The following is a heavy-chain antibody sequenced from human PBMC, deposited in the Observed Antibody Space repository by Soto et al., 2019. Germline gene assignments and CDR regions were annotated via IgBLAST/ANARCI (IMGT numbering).Heavy chain of an antibody. J-gene: IGHJ3*02. D-gene: IGHD3-10*01. CDR2: ISAYNGNT. CDR3: ARDSAPYYYGSGSYHDAFDI. V-gene: IGHV1-18*01. CDR1: GYTFTSYG. Sequence: ASVKVSCKASGYTFTSYGISWVRQAPGRGLEWMGWISAYNGNTNYAQKLQGRVTMTTDTSTSTAYMELRSLRSDDTAVYYCARDSAPYYYGSGSYHDAFDIWGQGTMVTVSS.